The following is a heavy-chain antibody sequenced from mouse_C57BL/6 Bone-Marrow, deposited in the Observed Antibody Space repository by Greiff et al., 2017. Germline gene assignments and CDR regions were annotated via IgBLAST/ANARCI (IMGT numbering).Heavy chain of an antibody. J-gene: IGHJ1*03. V-gene: IGHV1-50*01. CDR1: GYTFTSYW. Sequence: QVQLKQPGAELVKPGASVKLSCKASGYTFTSYWMQWVKQRPGQGLEWIGEIDPSDSYTNYNQKFKGKATLTVDTSSSTAYMQLSSLTSEDSAVYWCAREGSSFWYFDVWGTGTTVTVSS. D-gene: IGHD1-1*01. CDR2: IDPSDSYT. CDR3: AREGSSFWYFDV.